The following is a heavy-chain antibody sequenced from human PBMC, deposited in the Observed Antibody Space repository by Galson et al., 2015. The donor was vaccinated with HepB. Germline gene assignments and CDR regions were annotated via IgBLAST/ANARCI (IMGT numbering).Heavy chain of an antibody. J-gene: IGHJ4*02. CDR3: AKDQGGSSWRGNY. CDR1: GFTFSSYA. V-gene: IGHV3-23*01. Sequence: SLRLSCAASGFTFSSYAMSWVRQAPGKGLEWVSAISGSGGSTYYADSVKGRFTISRDNSKNTLYLQMNSLRAEDTAVYYCAKDQGGSSWRGNYWGQGTLVTVSS. D-gene: IGHD6-13*01. CDR2: ISGSGGST.